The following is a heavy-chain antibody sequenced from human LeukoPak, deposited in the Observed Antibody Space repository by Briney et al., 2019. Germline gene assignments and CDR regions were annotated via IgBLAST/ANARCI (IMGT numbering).Heavy chain of an antibody. Sequence: GGSLRLSCAASGFTFSSYSMNWVRQAPGKGLEWVSSISSSSSYIYYADSAKGRFTISRDNAKNSLYLQMNSLRAEDTAVYYCARGGYDILTGRLNWFDPWGQGTLVTVSS. J-gene: IGHJ5*02. CDR2: ISSSSSYI. V-gene: IGHV3-21*01. CDR3: ARGGYDILTGRLNWFDP. CDR1: GFTFSSYS. D-gene: IGHD3-9*01.